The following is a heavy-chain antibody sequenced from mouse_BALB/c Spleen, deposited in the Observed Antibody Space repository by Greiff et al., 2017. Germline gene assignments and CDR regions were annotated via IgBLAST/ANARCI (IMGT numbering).Heavy chain of an antibody. D-gene: IGHD2-3*01. CDR2: INPSTGYT. CDR3: AREDYDGLDY. J-gene: IGHJ2*01. Sequence: VQLQQSGAELAKPGASVKMSCKASGYTFTSYWMHWVKQRPGQGLEWIGYINPSTGYTEYNQKFKDKATLTADKSSSTAYMQLSSLTSEDSAVYYCAREDYDGLDYWGQGTTLTVSS. V-gene: IGHV1-7*01. CDR1: GYTFTSYW.